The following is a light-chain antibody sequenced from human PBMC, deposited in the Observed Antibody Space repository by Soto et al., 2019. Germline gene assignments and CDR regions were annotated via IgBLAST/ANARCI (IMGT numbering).Light chain of an antibody. J-gene: IGLJ2*01. V-gene: IGLV6-57*04. CDR3: QSYDNFNGV. CDR2: DDN. Sequence: NFMLTQPHSVSESPGKTVTISCSRSSGSIATNYVQWYQQRPGSAPTTVIYDDNQRPSGVPDRFSGSIDSSSNSASLTISGLKTEDEADYYCQSYDNFNGVFGGGTKLTVL. CDR1: SGSIATNY.